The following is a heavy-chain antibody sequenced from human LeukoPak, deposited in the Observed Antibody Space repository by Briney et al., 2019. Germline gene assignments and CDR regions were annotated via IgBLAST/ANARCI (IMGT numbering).Heavy chain of an antibody. Sequence: ASVKVSCKASGYTFTGYYMHWVRQAPGQGLEWMGWINPASGGTNYAQKFQGRVTVTRDKSISTAYMELSRLTSDDTAVYYCARGRPRYYYDSSAINWFDPWGQGTLVTVSS. V-gene: IGHV1-2*02. CDR1: GYTFTGYY. CDR2: INPASGGT. CDR3: ARGRPRYYYDSSAINWFDP. D-gene: IGHD3-22*01. J-gene: IGHJ5*02.